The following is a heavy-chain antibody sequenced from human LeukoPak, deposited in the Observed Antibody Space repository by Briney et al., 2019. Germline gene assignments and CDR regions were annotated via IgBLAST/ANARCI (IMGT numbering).Heavy chain of an antibody. CDR1: GGSISSSSYY. J-gene: IGHJ4*02. CDR2: IYYSGST. Sequence: PSETLSLTCTVSGGSISSSSYYWGWIRQPPGKGLEWIGSIYYSGSTYYNPSLKSRVTISVDTSKNQFSLKLSSVTAADTAVYYCARIEEKVYFDYWGQGTLVTVSS. CDR3: ARIEEKVYFDY. V-gene: IGHV4-39*01.